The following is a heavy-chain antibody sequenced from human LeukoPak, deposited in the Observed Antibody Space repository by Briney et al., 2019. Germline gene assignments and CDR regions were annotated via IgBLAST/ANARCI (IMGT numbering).Heavy chain of an antibody. Sequence: ASVKVSCKASGYTFTSYDINWVRQATGQGLEWMGWVNPNSGNTGYAQKFQGRVTMTRDTSIRTVYMELSSLRSEDTAVYYCARGMIRGVQGPWGQGTQVTVSS. D-gene: IGHD3-10*01. J-gene: IGHJ5*02. CDR1: GYTFTSYD. V-gene: IGHV1-8*01. CDR2: VNPNSGNT. CDR3: ARGMIRGVQGP.